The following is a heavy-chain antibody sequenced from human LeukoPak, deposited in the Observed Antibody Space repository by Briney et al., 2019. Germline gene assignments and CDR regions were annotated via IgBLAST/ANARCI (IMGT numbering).Heavy chain of an antibody. CDR2: FDPEDGER. CDR1: GYTFTELA. J-gene: IGHJ4*02. D-gene: IGHD5-24*01. V-gene: IGHV1-24*01. Sequence: GASVKVSCKVSGYTFTELAMHWVRQAPGKGLEWMGSFDPEDGERIYAQKLQGRLIMTEDTSTDTAYLELSNLRSDDTAVYYCAPSNVYKGYFDNWGQGTLVTVSS. CDR3: APSNVYKGYFDN.